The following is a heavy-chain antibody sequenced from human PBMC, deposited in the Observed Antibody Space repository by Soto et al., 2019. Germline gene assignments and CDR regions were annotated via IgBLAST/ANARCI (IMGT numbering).Heavy chain of an antibody. V-gene: IGHV3-74*01. CDR1: GFSFSNYW. CDR2: INSDGSST. Sequence: GGSLRLSCAASGFSFSNYWMHWVRQAPGKGLVWVSRINSDGSSTSYADSVKGRFTISRDNAKNTLYLQMNSLRAEDTAVYYCARGIAVAGPYYFDYWGQGTLVTVSS. CDR3: ARGIAVAGPYYFDY. J-gene: IGHJ4*02. D-gene: IGHD6-19*01.